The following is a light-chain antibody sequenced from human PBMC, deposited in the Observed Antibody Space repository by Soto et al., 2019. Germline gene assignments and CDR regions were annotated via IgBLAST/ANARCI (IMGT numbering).Light chain of an antibody. J-gene: IGLJ1*01. CDR1: SSHIGAGYD. CDR3: QSYDSSLSGYV. V-gene: IGLV1-40*01. Sequence: QSVLTQPPSVSGAPGQRVNISCTGGSSHIGAGYDVHWYQQLPGTAPKLLIYGNSNRPSGVPDRFSGSKSGTSASLAITGLQAEDEADYYCQSYDSSLSGYVFGTGTKVTVL. CDR2: GNS.